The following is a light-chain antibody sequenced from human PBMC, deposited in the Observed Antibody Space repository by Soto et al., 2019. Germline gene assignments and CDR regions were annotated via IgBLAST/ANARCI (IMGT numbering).Light chain of an antibody. Sequence: DIQMTQSPSSLSASVGERVTITCRASQSISSYLNWYQQKPGQAPKLLIYAASSLQSGVPSRFSGSGSGTDFTLTISSLQAEDVATYYYQQSYRPHTFGRGTKVEIK. J-gene: IGKJ4*01. CDR1: QSISSY. CDR2: AAS. V-gene: IGKV1-39*01. CDR3: QQSYRPHT.